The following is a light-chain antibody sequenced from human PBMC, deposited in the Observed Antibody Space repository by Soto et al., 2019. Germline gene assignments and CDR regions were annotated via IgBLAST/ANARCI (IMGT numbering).Light chain of an antibody. Sequence: QSALTQPASVSGSPGQSITISCTGSSNDVGAFNYVSWYRHSPGEAPKVLIRGVSIRPSGVSIRFSASKSANTASLTIFGLPAEEEALYYCRSIKNRNTWVFGRGTKLTVL. CDR2: GVS. J-gene: IGLJ3*02. V-gene: IGLV2-14*03. CDR1: SNDVGAFNY. CDR3: RSIKNRNTWV.